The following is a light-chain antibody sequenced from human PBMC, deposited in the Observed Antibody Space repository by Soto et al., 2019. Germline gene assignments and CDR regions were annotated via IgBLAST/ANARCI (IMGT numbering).Light chain of an antibody. Sequence: QSALTQPPSASGSPGQSVTIFCTGTSSDVGGDNYVSWYQQHPGKAPKLMIYEVTKRPSGVPDRFSGSKSGNTASLTVSGLQVEDEADYYCSSLKVFGGGTKLTVL. V-gene: IGLV2-8*01. CDR2: EVT. CDR1: SSDVGGDNY. CDR3: SSLKV. J-gene: IGLJ2*01.